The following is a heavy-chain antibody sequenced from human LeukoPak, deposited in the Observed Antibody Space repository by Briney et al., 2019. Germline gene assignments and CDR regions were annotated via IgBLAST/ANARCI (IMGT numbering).Heavy chain of an antibody. D-gene: IGHD3-16*02. CDR3: ARGIMITFGGVIGYYYYYYMDV. CDR2: INSDGSST. Sequence: PGGSLRLSCAASGFSFSSYWMHWVRQAPGKGLVWVSRINSDGSSTSYADSVKGRFTISRDNAKKTLYLQMNSLRAEDTAVYYCARGIMITFGGVIGYYYYYYMDVWGKGTTVTVS. V-gene: IGHV3-74*01. CDR1: GFSFSSYW. J-gene: IGHJ6*03.